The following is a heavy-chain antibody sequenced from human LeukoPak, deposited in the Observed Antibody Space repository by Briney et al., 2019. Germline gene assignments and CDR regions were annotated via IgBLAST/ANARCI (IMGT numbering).Heavy chain of an antibody. CDR2: IYSGGST. CDR1: GFTVRNNY. V-gene: IGHV3-66*01. Sequence: PGGSLRLSCAASGFTVRNNYMSWVRQAPGKGLEWVSVIYSGGSTYYADSVKGRFTISRDNSKNTLYIQTTSLRAEETAVYFCATGERMVRGDGVDYWGQGTLVTVSS. J-gene: IGHJ4*02. D-gene: IGHD3-10*01. CDR3: ATGERMVRGDGVDY.